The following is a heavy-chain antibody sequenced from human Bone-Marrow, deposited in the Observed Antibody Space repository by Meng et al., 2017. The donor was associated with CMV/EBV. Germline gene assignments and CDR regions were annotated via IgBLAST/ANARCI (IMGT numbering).Heavy chain of an antibody. CDR2: ISAYNGNT. J-gene: IGHJ4*02. V-gene: IGHV1-18*01. D-gene: IGHD3-10*01. Sequence: ASVKVSCKASGYTFTSYGISWVRQAPGQGLEWMGWISAYNGNTNYAQKFQGRVTMTRDTSISTAYMELSRLRSDDTAVYYCARVYYYGSGDYWGQGTLVTVSS. CDR3: ARVYYYGSGDY. CDR1: GYTFTSYG.